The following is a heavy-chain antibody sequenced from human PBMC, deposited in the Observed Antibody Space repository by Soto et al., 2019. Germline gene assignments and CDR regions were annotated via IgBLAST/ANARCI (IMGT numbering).Heavy chain of an antibody. D-gene: IGHD6-6*01. CDR3: ARGIAARRPGGAFDI. CDR1: GYTFTGYY. Sequence: GASVKVSCKASGYTFTGYYMHWVRQAPGQGLEWMGWINPNSGGTNYAQKFQGWVTMTGDTSISIAYMELSRLRSDDTAVYYCARGIAARRPGGAFDIWGQGTMVTVSS. J-gene: IGHJ3*02. V-gene: IGHV1-2*04. CDR2: INPNSGGT.